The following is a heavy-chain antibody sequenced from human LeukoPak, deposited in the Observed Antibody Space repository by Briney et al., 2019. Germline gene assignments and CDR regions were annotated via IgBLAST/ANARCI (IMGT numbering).Heavy chain of an antibody. D-gene: IGHD3-10*01. Sequence: GGSLRLSCAASGFTFNDYCIHWIRQLPGKELVWISRVSGGGSSTSYADFERGLFTISNNNAKHTADQQSNRTRPGATAVYLCANMGDSGSFSEYWGQGTLVTVSS. CDR2: VSGGGSST. J-gene: IGHJ4*02. CDR1: GFTFNDYC. CDR3: ANMGDSGSFSEY. V-gene: IGHV3-74*01.